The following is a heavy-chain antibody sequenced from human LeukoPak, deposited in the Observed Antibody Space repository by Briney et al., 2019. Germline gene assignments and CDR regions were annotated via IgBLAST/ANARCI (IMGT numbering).Heavy chain of an antibody. J-gene: IGHJ5*02. CDR1: GFTFSAYW. CDR3: ARMGGSYWGREVNWFDP. Sequence: GGSLRLSCAASGFTFSAYWMSWVRQAPGRGLEWVANIKQDGSDKHYVDSVKGRFTISRDNAQSSLYLQMGSLRPEDTAVYYCARMGGSYWGREVNWFDPWGQGTLVTVSS. CDR2: IKQDGSDK. D-gene: IGHD7-27*01. V-gene: IGHV3-7*01.